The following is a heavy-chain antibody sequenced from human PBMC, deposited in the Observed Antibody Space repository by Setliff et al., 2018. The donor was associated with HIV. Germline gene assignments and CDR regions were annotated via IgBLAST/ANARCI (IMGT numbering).Heavy chain of an antibody. CDR3: AREVKEWLVMPVNWFDP. CDR1: GGTFSSYP. V-gene: IGHV1-69*06. CDR2: IIPIFGTS. J-gene: IGHJ5*02. Sequence: SVKVSCKASGGTFSSYPITWLRQAPGHGLEWMGGIIPIFGTSSYAQKFQGRLTMTDDTSTGTAYMEMSGLRSEDTAVYYCAREVKEWLVMPVNWFDPWGQGTLVTVSS. D-gene: IGHD6-19*01.